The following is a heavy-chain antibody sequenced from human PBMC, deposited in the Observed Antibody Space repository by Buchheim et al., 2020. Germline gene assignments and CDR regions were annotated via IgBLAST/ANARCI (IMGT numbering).Heavy chain of an antibody. D-gene: IGHD3-3*01. J-gene: IGHJ6*02. CDR1: GFTFSTYG. Sequence: QVQLVESGGGVVQPGNSLRLSCAASGFTFSTYGMHWVRQAPGKGPEWVALISYDGSNKYYAASVKGRFTISRDNARNTVYLEMNSLRPEDTAVYYCAKELRYLERVLSNGMDVWGQGTT. CDR3: AKELRYLERVLSNGMDV. CDR2: ISYDGSNK. V-gene: IGHV3-30*18.